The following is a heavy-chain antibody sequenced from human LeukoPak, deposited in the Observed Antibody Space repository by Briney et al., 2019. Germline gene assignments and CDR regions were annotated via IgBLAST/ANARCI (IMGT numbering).Heavy chain of an antibody. Sequence: SGGSLRLSCAVSGITLSNYGMSWVRQAPRKGLEWVAGISDSGGRTNYADSVKGRFTISRDNPKNTLYLQMNSLKTEDTAVYYCAGNYDSWTGLNYWGQGTLVTVSS. CDR2: ISDSGGRT. D-gene: IGHD3-3*01. CDR1: GITLSNYG. J-gene: IGHJ4*02. CDR3: AGNYDSWTGLNY. V-gene: IGHV3-23*01.